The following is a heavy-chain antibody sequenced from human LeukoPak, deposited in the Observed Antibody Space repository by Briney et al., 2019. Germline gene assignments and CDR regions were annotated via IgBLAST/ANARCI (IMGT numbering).Heavy chain of an antibody. V-gene: IGHV3-30*18. CDR2: ISYDGSNK. D-gene: IGHD3-10*01. CDR3: AKDSGFGELLGWFDP. J-gene: IGHJ5*02. CDR1: GFTFSSYG. Sequence: GGSLRLSCAASGFTFSSYGMHWVRQAPGKGLEWVAVISYDGSNKYYADSVKGRFTISRDNSKNTLYLQMKSLRAEDTAVYYCAKDSGFGELLGWFDPWGQGTLVTVYS.